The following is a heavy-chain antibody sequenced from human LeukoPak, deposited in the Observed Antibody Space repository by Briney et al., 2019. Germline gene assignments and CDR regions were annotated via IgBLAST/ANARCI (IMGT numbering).Heavy chain of an antibody. J-gene: IGHJ3*02. CDR2: IKQDGSEG. D-gene: IGHD3-3*01. Sequence: GGSLRLSCAASGFTFSDYWMTWVRQAPGKGLEWVANIKQDGSEGYYVDSVKGRFTVSRDNAKSSLYLQLNSLRAEDTAVYYCAKDLSPNNYDFWPRTFDIWGQGTMVTVSS. CDR1: GFTFSDYW. V-gene: IGHV3-7*01. CDR3: AKDLSPNNYDFWPRTFDI.